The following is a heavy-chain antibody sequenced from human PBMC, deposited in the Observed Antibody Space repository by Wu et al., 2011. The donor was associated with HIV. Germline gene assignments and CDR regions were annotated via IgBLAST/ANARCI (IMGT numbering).Heavy chain of an antibody. CDR1: GYTLINYG. D-gene: IGHD3-9*01. CDR3: ARQKFERADQGWYFDL. Sequence: QIQLVQSGAEVKKPGASVTVSCKASGYTLINYGISWVRQAPGQGLEWIGWVKTVSGAVNFGSPDFRHRVSLTRDRDLFTAHMDIRGLTQGDTATYFCARQKFERADQGWYFDLWGRGTL. V-gene: IGHV1-18*01. J-gene: IGHJ2*01. CDR2: VKTVSGAV.